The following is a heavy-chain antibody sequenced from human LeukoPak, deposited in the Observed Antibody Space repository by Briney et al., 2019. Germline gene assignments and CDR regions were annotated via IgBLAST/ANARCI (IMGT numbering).Heavy chain of an antibody. Sequence: ASVKVSCKASGYTFTSYAMNWVRQAPGQGLEWMGWISAYNGNTNYAQKLQGRVTMTTDTSTSTAYMELRSLRSDDTAVYYCARAMYYDILTGYHHFDYWGQGTLVTVSS. V-gene: IGHV1-18*01. D-gene: IGHD3-9*01. CDR2: ISAYNGNT. J-gene: IGHJ4*02. CDR1: GYTFTSYA. CDR3: ARAMYYDILTGYHHFDY.